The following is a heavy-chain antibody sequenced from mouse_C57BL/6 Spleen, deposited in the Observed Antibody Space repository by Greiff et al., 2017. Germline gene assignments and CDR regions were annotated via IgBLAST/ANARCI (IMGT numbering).Heavy chain of an antibody. Sequence: VQLQQSGAELVKPGASVKLSCTASGFNIKDYYMHWVKQRTEQGLEWIGRIDPEDGDTKYAPKFQGKATITADTSSNTAYLQLSSLTSEDTAVYDCARIGLGREYAMDYWGQGTSVTVAS. CDR3: ARIGLGREYAMDY. J-gene: IGHJ4*01. CDR1: GFNIKDYY. V-gene: IGHV14-2*01. CDR2: IDPEDGDT. D-gene: IGHD3-1*01.